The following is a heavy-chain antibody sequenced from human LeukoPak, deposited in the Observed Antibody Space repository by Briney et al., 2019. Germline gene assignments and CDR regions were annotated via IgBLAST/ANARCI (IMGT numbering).Heavy chain of an antibody. CDR2: IIPILGIA. D-gene: IGHD3-10*01. Sequence: SVKVSCKXSGGTFNSDTINWVRQAPGQGLEWMGRIIPILGIANYAQEFQGRVTITADKSTGTAYMELRSLRSDDTAVYYCAREGRGNNWFDPWGQGTLVTVSS. V-gene: IGHV1-69*04. CDR1: GGTFNSDT. CDR3: AREGRGNNWFDP. J-gene: IGHJ5*02.